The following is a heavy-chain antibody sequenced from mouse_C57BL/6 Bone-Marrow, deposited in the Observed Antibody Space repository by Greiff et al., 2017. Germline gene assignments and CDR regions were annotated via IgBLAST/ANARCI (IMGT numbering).Heavy chain of an antibody. J-gene: IGHJ3*01. CDR1: GFNIKDYY. Sequence: VQLKQSGAELVRPGASVKLSCTASGFNIKDYYMHWVKQRPEQGLEWIGRIDPEDGDTEYAPKFKGKATMTADTSSNTAYLQLSSLTSEDTAVYYCTTARQLSDCFAYWGQGTLVTVSA. V-gene: IGHV14-1*01. CDR3: TTARQLSDCFAY. CDR2: IDPEDGDT. D-gene: IGHD3-2*02.